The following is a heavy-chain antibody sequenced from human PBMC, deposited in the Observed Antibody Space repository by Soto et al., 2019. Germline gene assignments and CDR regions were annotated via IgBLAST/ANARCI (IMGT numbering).Heavy chain of an antibody. CDR2: INPSGGST. CDR1: GYTFTSYY. Sequence: ASVKVSCKASGYTFTSYYIHWVRQAPGQGLEWMGIINPSGGSTSYAQKFQGRVTMTRDTSTSTVYMELSSLRSEDTAVYYCARGWYYDISPRAFDIWGQGTMVTVSS. J-gene: IGHJ3*02. CDR3: ARGWYYDISPRAFDI. V-gene: IGHV1-46*03. D-gene: IGHD3-9*01.